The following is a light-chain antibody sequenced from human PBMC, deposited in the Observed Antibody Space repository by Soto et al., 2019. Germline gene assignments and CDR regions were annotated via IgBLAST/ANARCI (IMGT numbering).Light chain of an antibody. Sequence: AIQLTQSPSSLSASVGDRVTITCRASQGISSALAWYQQKPGKAPKLLIYDASSLESGVPSRFSGSGSGTDFTLTISSLQPEDFATYYCQQFNNYPHLWTFGQGTKVEIK. CDR1: QGISSA. CDR3: QQFNNYPHLWT. J-gene: IGKJ1*01. CDR2: DAS. V-gene: IGKV1D-13*01.